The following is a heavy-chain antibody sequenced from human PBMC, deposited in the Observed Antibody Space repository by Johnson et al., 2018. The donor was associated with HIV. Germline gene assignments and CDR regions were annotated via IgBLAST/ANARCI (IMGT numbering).Heavy chain of an antibody. V-gene: IGHV3-15*01. CDR2: IKSKTDGGTT. CDR3: TTDLIRRYYGSGLRDAFDI. D-gene: IGHD3-10*01. Sequence: VQLVESGGGVVQPGRSLRLSCAASGFTFSRYGMHWVRQAPGKGLEWVGRIKSKTDGGTTDYAAPVKGRFTIPRDDSKNTLYLQMNSLKTEDTAVYYCTTDLIRRYYGSGLRDAFDIWGQGTMVTVSS. CDR1: GFTFSRYG. J-gene: IGHJ3*02.